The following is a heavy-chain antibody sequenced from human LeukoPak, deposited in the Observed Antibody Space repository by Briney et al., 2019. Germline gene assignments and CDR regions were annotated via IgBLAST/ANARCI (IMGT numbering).Heavy chain of an antibody. J-gene: IGHJ4*02. CDR1: GFTFSSHG. Sequence: GGTLRLSCAASGFTFSSHGMNWVRQAPGKGLEWVSGIIPGGHTTYYADSVRGRFTISRDNSKNTLYLQMNSLRAEDTAVYYCARILDSAWGELGYWGQGTLVTVSS. CDR2: IIPGGHTT. V-gene: IGHV3-23*01. D-gene: IGHD6-19*01. CDR3: ARILDSAWGELGY.